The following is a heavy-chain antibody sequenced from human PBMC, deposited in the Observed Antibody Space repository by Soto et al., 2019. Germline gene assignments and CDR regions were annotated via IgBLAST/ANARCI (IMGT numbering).Heavy chain of an antibody. Sequence: LSLTCAASGFTFSSYAMSWVRQAPGKGLEWVSAISGSGGSTYYADSVKGRFTISRDNSKNTLYLQMNSLRAEDTAVYYCAKDRLGDYVPSFFDYWGQGTLVTVSS. D-gene: IGHD4-17*01. J-gene: IGHJ4*02. CDR1: GFTFSSYA. CDR3: AKDRLGDYVPSFFDY. V-gene: IGHV3-23*01. CDR2: ISGSGGST.